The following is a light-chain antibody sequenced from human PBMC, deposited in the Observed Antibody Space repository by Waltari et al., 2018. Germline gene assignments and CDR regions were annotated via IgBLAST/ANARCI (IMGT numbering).Light chain of an antibody. V-gene: IGLV8-61*01. CDR2: KAN. CDR1: SGSLSTTSY. J-gene: IGLJ3*02. Sequence: QTVVTQAPSLSVSPGGTITPTCALSSGSLSTTSYTTWYQQTPGQAPRTLVYKANARSSGVPDRFSGSILGNTAALTITGAQADDESDYYCALYMGSGIWVFGGGTKLTVL. CDR3: ALYMGSGIWV.